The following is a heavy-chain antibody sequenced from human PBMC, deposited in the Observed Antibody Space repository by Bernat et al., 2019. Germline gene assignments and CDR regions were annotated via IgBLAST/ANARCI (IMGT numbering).Heavy chain of an antibody. CDR2: ISGSGGST. CDR3: ARDSSSWHFFDY. J-gene: IGHJ4*02. Sequence: EVQLLESGGGLVQPGGSLRLSCAASGFTFSSYAMSWVRQAPGKGLEWVSVISGSGGSTYYADSVKGRFTISRDNSKNTLYLQMNSLRAEDTAVYYCARDSSSWHFFDYWGQGTLVTVSS. V-gene: IGHV3-23*01. D-gene: IGHD6-13*01. CDR1: GFTFSSYA.